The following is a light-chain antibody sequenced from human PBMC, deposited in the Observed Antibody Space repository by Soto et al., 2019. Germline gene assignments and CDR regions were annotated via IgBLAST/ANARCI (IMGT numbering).Light chain of an antibody. J-gene: IGLJ1*01. Sequence: QSALTQPPSASGSPGQSVTISCTGTSSDVGGYDYVSWYQQHPGKAPKLIIYEVTERPSGVPDRFSGSKSGNTASLTISGLQAEDEADYYCCSNAVGSTYVFGTGTKLTVL. CDR1: SSDVGGYDY. CDR3: CSNAVGSTYV. V-gene: IGLV2-8*01. CDR2: EVT.